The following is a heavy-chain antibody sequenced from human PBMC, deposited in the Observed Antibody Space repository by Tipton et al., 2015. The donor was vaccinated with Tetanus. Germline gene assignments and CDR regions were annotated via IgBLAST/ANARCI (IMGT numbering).Heavy chain of an antibody. CDR2: VYYDGSA. CDR1: GASISNNFFY. Sequence: TLSLTCTVSGASISNNFFYWGWIRQSPGEGLEWIASVYYDGSAYYNPSLKSRIAISIGTSGSKFSLQVHSVTAADTAFYYCARHYRGLVVVEPETPDAFDFWGQGTMVTVSS. V-gene: IGHV4-39*01. D-gene: IGHD2-15*01. J-gene: IGHJ3*01. CDR3: ARHYRGLVVVEPETPDAFDF.